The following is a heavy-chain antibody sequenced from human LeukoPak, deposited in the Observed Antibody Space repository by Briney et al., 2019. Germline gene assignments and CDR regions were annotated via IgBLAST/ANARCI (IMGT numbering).Heavy chain of an antibody. J-gene: IGHJ4*02. CDR1: GYSISSGYY. CDR2: IYHSGTT. Sequence: NASETLSLTCTVSGYSISSGYYWGWFRQPPGKGLEWIGSIYHSGTTYYNPSLKSRVTISVDTSKNQFSLKLSSVTAADTAVYYCARRKRWQWLALSPATHSYYFDYWGQGTLVTVSS. CDR3: ARRKRWQWLALSPATHSYYFDY. V-gene: IGHV4-38-2*02. D-gene: IGHD6-19*01.